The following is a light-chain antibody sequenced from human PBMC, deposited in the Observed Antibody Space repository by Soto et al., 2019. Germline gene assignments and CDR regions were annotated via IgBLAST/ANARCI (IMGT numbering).Light chain of an antibody. CDR3: AAWDDSLNGYV. CDR2: NNN. V-gene: IGLV1-44*01. CDR1: SSNIGTNA. Sequence: QSVLTQPPSASGTPGQRVTLSCSGGSSNIGTNAVNWYQQLPGTAPKLLIYNNNQRPSGVPDRFSGSKSGTSASLAISGLQSEDEADYYCAAWDDSLNGYVFGTGTKVTV. J-gene: IGLJ1*01.